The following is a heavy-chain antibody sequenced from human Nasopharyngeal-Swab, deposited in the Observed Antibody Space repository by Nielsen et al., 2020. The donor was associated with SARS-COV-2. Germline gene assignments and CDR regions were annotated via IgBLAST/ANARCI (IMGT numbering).Heavy chain of an antibody. Sequence: SEPLSLTCAVYGGSFSGYYWSWIRQPPGKGLEWIGEINHSGSTNYNPSLKSRVTISVDTSKNRFSLKLSSVTAADTAVYYCARDPKSYSYYYGSGSYYSWFDPWGQGTLVTVSS. D-gene: IGHD3-10*01. J-gene: IGHJ5*02. CDR3: ARDPKSYSYYYGSGSYYSWFDP. V-gene: IGHV4-34*01. CDR1: GGSFSGYY. CDR2: INHSGST.